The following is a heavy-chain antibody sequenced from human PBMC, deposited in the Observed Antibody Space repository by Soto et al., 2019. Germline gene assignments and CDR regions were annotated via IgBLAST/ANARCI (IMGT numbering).Heavy chain of an antibody. D-gene: IGHD3-3*02. CDR1: GFTFSSYG. CDR2: ISYDGSNK. Sequence: PGGSLRLSCAASGFTFSSYGMHWVRQAPGKGLEWVAVISYDGSNKYYADSVKGRFTISRDNSKNTLYLQMNSLRAEDTAVYYCARFETISPEDFEPWGQGTLVTVSS. CDR3: ARFETISPEDFEP. V-gene: IGHV3-30*03. J-gene: IGHJ5*02.